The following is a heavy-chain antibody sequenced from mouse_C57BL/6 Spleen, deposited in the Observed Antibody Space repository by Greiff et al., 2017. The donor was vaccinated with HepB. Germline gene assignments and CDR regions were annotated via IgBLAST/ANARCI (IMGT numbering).Heavy chain of an antibody. Sequence: QVQLQQPGAELVKPGASVKLSCKASGYTFTSYWMQWVKQRPGQGLEWIGEIDPSDSYTNYNQKFKGKATLTVDTSSSTADMQRSSLTSEDSAVYYCARRGPTIVNDYAMDYWGQGTSVTVAS. V-gene: IGHV1-50*01. CDR1: GYTFTSYW. J-gene: IGHJ4*01. D-gene: IGHD2-12*01. CDR3: ARRGPTIVNDYAMDY. CDR2: IDPSDSYT.